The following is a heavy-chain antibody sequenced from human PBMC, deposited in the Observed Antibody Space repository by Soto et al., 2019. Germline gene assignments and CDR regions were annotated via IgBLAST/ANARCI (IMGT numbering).Heavy chain of an antibody. J-gene: IGHJ5*02. V-gene: IGHV1-69*01. CDR3: ARDSYYYDSSGYPNWFDP. D-gene: IGHD3-22*01. CDR1: GGTFSSYA. Sequence: QVQLVQSGAEVKKPGSSVKVSCKASGGTFSSYAISWVRQAPGQGLEWMGGIIPIFGTANYAQKFQGRVTITADESTRTAYMELSSLRSEDTAVYYCARDSYYYDSSGYPNWFDPWGQGTLVTVSS. CDR2: IIPIFGTA.